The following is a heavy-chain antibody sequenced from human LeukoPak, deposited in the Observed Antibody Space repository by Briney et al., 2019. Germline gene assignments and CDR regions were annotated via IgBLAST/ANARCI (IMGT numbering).Heavy chain of an antibody. J-gene: IGHJ4*02. V-gene: IGHV3-23*01. CDR2: ISGSGGST. CDR1: GFTFDDYG. D-gene: IGHD2-2*01. CDR3: AKDPGYQVVYCFDY. Sequence: GGSLRLSCAASGFTFDDYGMSWVRQAPGKGLEWVSGISGSGGSTDYADSVKGRFTISRDNSKNTLYLQMNSLRVEDTAVYYCAKDPGYQVVYCFDYWGQGTLVTVSS.